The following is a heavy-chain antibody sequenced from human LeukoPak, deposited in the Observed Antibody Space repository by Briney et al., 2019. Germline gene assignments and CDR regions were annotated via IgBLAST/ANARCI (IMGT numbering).Heavy chain of an antibody. CDR3: ARDSGYDFWFDA. V-gene: IGHV4-59*11. CDR1: VGSISSHQ. D-gene: IGHD5-12*01. Sequence: TSETLSLTCIVSVGSISSHQWSWCRQPPGKGLEWMGHSYNSGTTNYNPSLKSRVTISVDTSKNQFTLKLTSVTAADTAVYYCARDSGYDFWFDAWGQGTLVIVSS. J-gene: IGHJ5*02. CDR2: SYNSGTT.